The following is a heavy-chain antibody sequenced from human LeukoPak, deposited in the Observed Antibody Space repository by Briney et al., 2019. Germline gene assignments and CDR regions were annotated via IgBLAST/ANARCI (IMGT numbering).Heavy chain of an antibody. CDR1: GVTFSSSA. V-gene: IGHV1-69*06. J-gene: IGHJ6*04. D-gene: IGHD2-15*01. CDR2: IIPIFGTA. Sequence: SSVKCSCKASGVTFSSSAISWVRQATGQGLEWMGGIIPIFGTANYAQKFQGRVTITADKSTSTAYMELSSLRSEDTAVYYCARGRDIVVVVANYYYYYGMDVWGKGTTVTVSS. CDR3: ARGRDIVVVVANYYYYYGMDV.